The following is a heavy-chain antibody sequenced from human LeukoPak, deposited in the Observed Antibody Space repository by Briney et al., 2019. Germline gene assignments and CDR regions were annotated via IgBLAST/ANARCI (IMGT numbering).Heavy chain of an antibody. D-gene: IGHD3-9*01. CDR1: GYTFTGYY. J-gene: IGHJ4*02. Sequence: GASVKVSCKAPGYTFTGYYMHWVRQAPGQGLEWMGWINTNTGNPTYAQGFTGRFVFSLDTSVSTAYLQISSLKAEDTAVYYCARGFFDSERPYWGQGTLVTVSS. V-gene: IGHV7-4-1*02. CDR3: ARGFFDSERPY. CDR2: INTNTGNP.